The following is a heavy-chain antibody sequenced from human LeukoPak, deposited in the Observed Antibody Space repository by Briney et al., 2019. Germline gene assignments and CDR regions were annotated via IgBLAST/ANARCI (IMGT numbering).Heavy chain of an antibody. CDR1: GYTFTGYY. CDR2: INPNSGGT. J-gene: IGHJ4*02. CDR3: RTDRYGDYGDYIDY. Sequence: ASVKVSCKASGYTFTGYYMHWVRQAPGQGLEWMGWINPNSGGTNYAQNFQGRVTMTRDTSISTAYMELSRLRSDDTAVYYCRTDRYGDYGDYIDYWGQGTLVTVSS. D-gene: IGHD4-17*01. V-gene: IGHV1-2*02.